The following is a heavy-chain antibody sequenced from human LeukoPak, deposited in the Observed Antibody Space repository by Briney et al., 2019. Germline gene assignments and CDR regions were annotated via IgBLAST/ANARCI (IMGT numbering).Heavy chain of an antibody. CDR2: IKQDGSEK. Sequence: GGSLRLSCAASGFTFSSYWMSWVRQAPGKGLEWVANIKQDGSEKYYVDSVKGRFTISRDNAKNSLYLQMNSLRAEDTAVYYCARDPCSGGSCSDLDYWGQGTLVTVSS. CDR1: GFTFSSYW. CDR3: ARDPCSGGSCSDLDY. D-gene: IGHD2-15*01. V-gene: IGHV3-7*01. J-gene: IGHJ4*02.